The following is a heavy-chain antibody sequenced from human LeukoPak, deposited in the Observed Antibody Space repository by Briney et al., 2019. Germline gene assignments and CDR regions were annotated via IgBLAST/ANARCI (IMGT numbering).Heavy chain of an antibody. CDR1: GFTFTNYG. CDR3: AKGLYYKDRSGYPA. CDR2: IGYDGSNK. D-gene: IGHD3-22*01. Sequence: GGSLRLSCAASGFTFTNYGMHWVRQAPAKGLEWVAFIGYDGSNKYYADSVKGRFTVSRDNSKNTLYLQMNSLRTEDTAVYYCAKGLYYKDRSGYPAWGQGTLVTISS. V-gene: IGHV3-30*02. J-gene: IGHJ5*02.